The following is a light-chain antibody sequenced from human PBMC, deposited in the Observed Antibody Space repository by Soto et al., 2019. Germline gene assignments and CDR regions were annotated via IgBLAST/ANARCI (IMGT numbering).Light chain of an antibody. CDR1: QSVRSNY. V-gene: IGKV3-20*01. Sequence: EFVLTQSPGTLSLSPGERATLSCRASQSVRSNYLAWYQQKPGQSPRLLIYGASNSATGIPDRFSGSGSGTDIPLTISILEPEDFAVFYCQHYGSSAYTFGQGTTLESK. J-gene: IGKJ2*01. CDR2: GAS. CDR3: QHYGSSAYT.